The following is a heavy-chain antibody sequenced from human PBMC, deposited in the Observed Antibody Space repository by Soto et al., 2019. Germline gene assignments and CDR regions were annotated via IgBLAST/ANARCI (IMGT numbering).Heavy chain of an antibody. V-gene: IGHV3-30*18. D-gene: IGHD3-22*01. Sequence: QVQLVESGGGVVQPGRSLRLSCAASGFTFSSYGMHWVRQAPGKGLEWVAVISYDGSNKYYADSVKGRFTISRDNSKNKLYLQMNSLRAEDTAVYYCAKECYDSSGYYYVEAFDIWGQGTMVTVSS. CDR3: AKECYDSSGYYYVEAFDI. CDR1: GFTFSSYG. J-gene: IGHJ3*02. CDR2: ISYDGSNK.